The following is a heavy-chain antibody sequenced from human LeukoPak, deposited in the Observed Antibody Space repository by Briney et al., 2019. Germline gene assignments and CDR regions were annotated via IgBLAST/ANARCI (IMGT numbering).Heavy chain of an antibody. V-gene: IGHV3-30*04. CDR2: ISDDGSNK. J-gene: IGHJ4*02. CDR3: ARSENWNDVRFDY. D-gene: IGHD1-1*01. Sequence: GGSLRLSCAASGFTFSSYATHWVRQAPGKGLEWVAVISDDGSNKYYADSVKGRFTISRDNSKNTLYLQMNSLRAEDTAVYYCARSENWNDVRFDYWGQGTLVTVSS. CDR1: GFTFSSYA.